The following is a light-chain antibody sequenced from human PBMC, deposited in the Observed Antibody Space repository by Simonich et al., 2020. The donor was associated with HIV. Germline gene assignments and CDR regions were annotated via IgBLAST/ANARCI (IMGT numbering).Light chain of an antibody. Sequence: QSALTQPASVSGSPGQSITISCTGTSSDVGSYNLVSWYQQPPGKAPQLMIYEGRKRPSGVSNRFSGSKSGNTASLTISGLQAEDEADYYCCSYAEGGFGGGTKLTVL. CDR1: SSDVGSYNL. V-gene: IGLV2-23*01. CDR2: EGR. CDR3: CSYAEGG. J-gene: IGLJ2*01.